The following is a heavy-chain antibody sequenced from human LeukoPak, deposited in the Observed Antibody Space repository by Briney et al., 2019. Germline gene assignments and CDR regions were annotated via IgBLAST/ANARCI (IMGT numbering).Heavy chain of an antibody. CDR3: ARILTTGLYYFDY. CDR1: GYSFTSYW. Sequence: GESLKISCKGSGYSFTSYWIGWVRQVPGKGLDWMGIIYPGDSDTRYSPSFQGQVTISADKSISTAYLQGSSLKASDTAMYCCARILTTGLYYFDYWGQGTLVTVSS. J-gene: IGHJ4*02. D-gene: IGHD4-11*01. CDR2: IYPGDSDT. V-gene: IGHV5-51*01.